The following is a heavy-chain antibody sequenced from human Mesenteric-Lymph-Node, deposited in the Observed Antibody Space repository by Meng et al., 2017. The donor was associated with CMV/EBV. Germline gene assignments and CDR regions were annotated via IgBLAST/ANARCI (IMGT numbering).Heavy chain of an antibody. V-gene: IGHV4-4*02. D-gene: IGHD3-3*02. CDR1: GGSISSSNW. J-gene: IGHJ6*02. Sequence: GSLRLSCAVSGGSISSSNWWSWVRQPPGKGLEWIGEIYHSGSTNYNPSLKSRVTISVDKSKNQFSLKLSSVTAADTAVYYCARDEMGGIFGVATYGMDVWGQGTTVTVSS. CDR3: ARDEMGGIFGVATYGMDV. CDR2: IYHSGST.